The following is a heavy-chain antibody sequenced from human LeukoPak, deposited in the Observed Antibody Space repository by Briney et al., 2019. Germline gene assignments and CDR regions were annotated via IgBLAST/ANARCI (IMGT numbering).Heavy chain of an antibody. CDR3: AKDRAPSPGSGSSFDP. J-gene: IGHJ5*02. V-gene: IGHV3-9*01. CDR1: GFTFDDYA. Sequence: GRSLRLSRAASGFTFDDYAMHWVRQAPGKGLEWVSGISWNSGSIGYADSVKGRFTISRDNAKNSLYLQMNSLRAEDTALYYCAKDRAPSPGSGSSFDPWGQGTLVTVSS. D-gene: IGHD3-10*01. CDR2: ISWNSGSI.